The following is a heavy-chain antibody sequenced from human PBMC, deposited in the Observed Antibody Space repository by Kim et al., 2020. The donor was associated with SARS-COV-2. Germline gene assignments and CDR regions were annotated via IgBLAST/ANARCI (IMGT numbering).Heavy chain of an antibody. J-gene: IGHJ6*02. CDR2: VNHSGIT. Sequence: SETLSLTCAVYGGSFSAYSWIWIRQAPGKGLEWIGEVNHSGITKYHPSLKSRVTISVDTSKNQFSLKLPSVTAADTAVFYCAGGRAGVVPSPILGRGPYYYYHAMDVWGQGTTVTVS. CDR3: AGGRAGVVPSPILGRGPYYYYHAMDV. CDR1: GGSFSAYS. D-gene: IGHD3-3*01. V-gene: IGHV4-34*01.